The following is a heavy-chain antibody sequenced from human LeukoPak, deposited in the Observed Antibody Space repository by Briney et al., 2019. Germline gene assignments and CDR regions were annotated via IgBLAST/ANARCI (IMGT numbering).Heavy chain of an antibody. D-gene: IGHD1-14*01. V-gene: IGHV3-33*06. Sequence: PGGSLRLSCAASGLTFSSYGMHWVRQAPGKGLEWVAVIWYEGSKKYYADSVKGRFTISRDNSKNTLYLQMNSLRAEDTAVYYCAKELTVYNRGYYFDYWGQGTLVTVSS. J-gene: IGHJ4*02. CDR3: AKELTVYNRGYYFDY. CDR2: IWYEGSKK. CDR1: GLTFSSYG.